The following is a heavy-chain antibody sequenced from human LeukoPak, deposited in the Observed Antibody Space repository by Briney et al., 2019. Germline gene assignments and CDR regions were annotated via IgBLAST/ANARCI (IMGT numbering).Heavy chain of an antibody. Sequence: PGRSLRLSCAASGFTFSSYAMHWVRQAPGKGLEWVAVISYDGSNKYYADSVKGRFTISRDNSKNTLYLQMNSLRAEDTALYHCARSDGEVWGQGTLVTVSS. D-gene: IGHD3-10*01. J-gene: IGHJ4*02. CDR1: GFTFSSYA. CDR2: ISYDGSNK. CDR3: ARSDGEV. V-gene: IGHV3-30-3*01.